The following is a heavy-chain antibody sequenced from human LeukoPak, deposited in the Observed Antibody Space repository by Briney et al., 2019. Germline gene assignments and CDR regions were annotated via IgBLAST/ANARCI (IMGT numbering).Heavy chain of an antibody. D-gene: IGHD6-19*01. CDR1: GESFSNYF. CDR3: ARGGGVAVADYFFDF. CDR2: INHSGST. J-gene: IGHJ4*02. V-gene: IGHV4-34*01. Sequence: SETLSLTCAVSGESFSNYFWSWIRQSPGKGLEWIGEINHSGSTNYNPSLKSRVTVSVDPAKNQLSLKLRSVTVADTAVYYCARGGGVAVADYFFDFWGQGTLVTVSS.